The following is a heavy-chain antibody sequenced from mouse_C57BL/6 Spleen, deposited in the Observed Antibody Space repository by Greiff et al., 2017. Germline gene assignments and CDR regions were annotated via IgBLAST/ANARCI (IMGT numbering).Heavy chain of an antibody. CDR1: GYSFPDSN. V-gene: IGHV1-39*01. CDR3: ARSEDYDGYFDY. CDR2: INPNYGTT. Sequence: VQLQQSGPELVKPGASVQISCKASGYSFPDSNMNWVKQSNGKSLEWIGVINPNYGTTSYNQQFKGKATLTVDQSSSTAYMQLNSLTSEDSAVYYCARSEDYDGYFDYWGQGTTLTVSS. J-gene: IGHJ2*01. D-gene: IGHD2-4*01.